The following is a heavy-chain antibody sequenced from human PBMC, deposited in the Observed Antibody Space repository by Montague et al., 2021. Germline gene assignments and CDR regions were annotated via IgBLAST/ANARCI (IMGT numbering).Heavy chain of an antibody. J-gene: IGHJ6*02. CDR2: ITSTSRTI. Sequence: SLRLSCSASGFTFSSYAMNWVRRAPGKGLEWVSYITSTSRTIYYADSVKGRFTISRDNAKNSLYLQMNSLRDDDTAVYYCAREDYFDSVNYYYYGMDVWGQGTTVTVSS. V-gene: IGHV3-48*02. D-gene: IGHD3-10*01. CDR1: GFTFSSYA. CDR3: AREDYFDSVNYYYYGMDV.